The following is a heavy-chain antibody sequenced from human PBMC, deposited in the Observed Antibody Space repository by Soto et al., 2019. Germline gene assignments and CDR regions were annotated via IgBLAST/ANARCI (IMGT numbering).Heavy chain of an antibody. CDR2: IIPIFGTA. CDR1: GGTFSSYA. V-gene: IGHV1-69*13. D-gene: IGHD2-2*02. Sequence: SVKVSCKASGGTFSSYAISWVRQAPGQGLEWMGGIIPIFGTANHAQKFQGRVTITADESTSTAYMELSSLRSEDTAVYYCARDEYCSSTSCYKGYGMDVWGQGTTVTVSS. CDR3: ARDEYCSSTSCYKGYGMDV. J-gene: IGHJ6*02.